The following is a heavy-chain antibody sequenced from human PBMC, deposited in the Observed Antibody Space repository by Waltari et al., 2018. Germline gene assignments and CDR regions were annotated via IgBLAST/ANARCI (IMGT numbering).Heavy chain of an antibody. V-gene: IGHV1-69*14. CDR3: ARGRGAARSDAFDI. CDR2: IIPIFGTA. J-gene: IGHJ3*02. D-gene: IGHD6-6*01. CDR1: GGTFRSYA. Sequence: QVQLVQSGAEVKKPGSSVKVSCQASGGTFRSYAISWVRQAPGQGLEWMGGIIPIFGTANYAQKFQGRVTITADKSTSTAYMELSSLRSEDTAVYYCARGRGAARSDAFDIRGQGTMVTVSS.